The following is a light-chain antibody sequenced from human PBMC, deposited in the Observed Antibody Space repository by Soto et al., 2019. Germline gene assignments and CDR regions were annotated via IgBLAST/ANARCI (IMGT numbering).Light chain of an antibody. Sequence: EIVLTQSPGTLSLSPGERATLSCRASQSVSSSYLAWYQQKPGQAPRLLIYGASSRATGIPDRFSGSGSGTDFTLTISRLEPEDFPVYYCQQYGSTGLTSGGGTKVDIK. V-gene: IGKV3-20*01. CDR2: GAS. CDR1: QSVSSSY. CDR3: QQYGSTGLT. J-gene: IGKJ4*01.